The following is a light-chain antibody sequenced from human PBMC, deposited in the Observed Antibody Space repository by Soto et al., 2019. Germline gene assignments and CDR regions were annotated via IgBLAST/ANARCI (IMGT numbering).Light chain of an antibody. CDR1: QGISSY. CDR3: QRYHSSPLLT. V-gene: IGKV1-13*02. CDR2: KAS. Sequence: AIQLTQSPSSLSASVGDRFTITCRASQGISSYLAWYQQKPGKAPKVLIYKASSLESGVPSRFIGSGSGTEFTLTIRSLEPEDFAVYYCQRYHSSPLLTFGQGTRREIK. J-gene: IGKJ5*01.